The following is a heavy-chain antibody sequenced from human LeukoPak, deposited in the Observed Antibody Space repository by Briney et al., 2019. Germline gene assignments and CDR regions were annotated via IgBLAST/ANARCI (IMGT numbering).Heavy chain of an antibody. CDR2: INPNSGGT. D-gene: IGHD1-26*01. CDR1: GYTFTGYY. V-gene: IGHV1-2*02. J-gene: IGHJ4*02. Sequence: SSVKVSCKASGYTFTGYYMHWVRQAPGQGLEGMGWINPNSGGTNYAQKFQGRVTMTRDTSISTAYMELSRLRSDDTAVYYCVPSKWELLLGAYWGQGTLVTVSS. CDR3: VPSKWELLLGAY.